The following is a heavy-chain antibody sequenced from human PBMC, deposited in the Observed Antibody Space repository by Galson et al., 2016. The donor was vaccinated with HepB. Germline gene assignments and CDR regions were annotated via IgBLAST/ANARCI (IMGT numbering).Heavy chain of an antibody. CDR1: GFTFSIYP. J-gene: IGHJ3*01. V-gene: IGHV3-64D*06. CDR3: VRPLRWRGDAFHV. Sequence: SLRLSCAASGFTFSIYPMHWVRQAPGKGLEYVSAIATDGGGTFYADSVKGRFTTSRDNSKNTLYLQMSGLRPEDTAVYYCVRPLRWRGDAFHVWGQGTMVAVPS. D-gene: IGHD3-3*01. CDR2: IATDGGGT.